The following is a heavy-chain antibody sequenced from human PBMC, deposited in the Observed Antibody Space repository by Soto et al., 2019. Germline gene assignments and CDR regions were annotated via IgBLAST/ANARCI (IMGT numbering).Heavy chain of an antibody. J-gene: IGHJ3*02. CDR2: MNPNSGNT. CDR3: AGWELASVSAAFDI. V-gene: IGHV1-8*01. CDR1: GYTLTSYD. Sequence: ASVKVSCKASGYTLTSYDINWVRQATGQGLEWMGWMNPNSGNTGYAQKFQGRVTMTRNTSISTAYMELSSLRSEDTAVYYCAGWELASVSAAFDIWGQGTMVTVSS. D-gene: IGHD1-26*01.